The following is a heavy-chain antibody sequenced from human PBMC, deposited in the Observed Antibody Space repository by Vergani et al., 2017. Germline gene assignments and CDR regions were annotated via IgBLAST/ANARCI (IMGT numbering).Heavy chain of an antibody. CDR2: VYFTGST. CDR1: GASINSRYY. CDR3: ARASLRALVGYYYYMDV. J-gene: IGHJ6*03. D-gene: IGHD3-16*02. V-gene: IGHV4-4*07. Sequence: QVQLQESGPGLVKPSQTLSLTCRVSGASINSRYYWSWVRQPAGKGLQWIGRVYFTGSTNYNPSLGSRVSLSIDTSKNQFSLKLHSVSADDTAVYFCARASLRALVGYYYYMDVWGKGKTVVVSS.